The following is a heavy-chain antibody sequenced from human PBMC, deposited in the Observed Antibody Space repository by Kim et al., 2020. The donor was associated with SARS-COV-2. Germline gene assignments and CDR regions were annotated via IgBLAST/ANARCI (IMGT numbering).Heavy chain of an antibody. Sequence: ADSVKGRFTTTKAHSKNTLYLQMNSLRAEDTAVYYCARVTSSGYYQPNDYWGQGTLVTVSS. J-gene: IGHJ4*02. D-gene: IGHD3-22*01. CDR3: ARVTSSGYYQPNDY. V-gene: IGHV3-23*01.